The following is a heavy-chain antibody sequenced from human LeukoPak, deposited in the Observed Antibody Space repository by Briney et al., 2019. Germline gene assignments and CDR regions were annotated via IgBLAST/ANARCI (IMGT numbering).Heavy chain of an antibody. D-gene: IGHD5-12*01. J-gene: IGHJ4*02. CDR2: ISSSSSYT. CDR3: ARVHSGYDSGYYFDY. V-gene: IGHV3-21*05. Sequence: GGSLRLSCAASGFTFSSYSMNWVRQAPGKGLEWVSYISSSSSYTNYADSVKGRFTISRDNAKNSLYLQMTSLRAEDTAVYYCARVHSGYDSGYYFDYWGQGTLVTVSS. CDR1: GFTFSSYS.